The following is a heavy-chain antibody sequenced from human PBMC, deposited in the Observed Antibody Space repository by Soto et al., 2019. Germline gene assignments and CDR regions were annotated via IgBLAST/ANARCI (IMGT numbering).Heavy chain of an antibody. J-gene: IGHJ6*02. CDR1: GYTFTSSD. V-gene: IGHV1-8*01. Sequence: QVQLVQSGAEVKKPGASVKVSCKASGYTFTSSDINWVRQATGQGLEWMGWMNPNSGNTGYAQKFQGRVTMTRNTSISTAYMELSSLRSEDTAVYYCARGDYDFWSGYSRPYYYYGMDVWGQGTTVTVSS. D-gene: IGHD3-3*01. CDR3: ARGDYDFWSGYSRPYYYYGMDV. CDR2: MNPNSGNT.